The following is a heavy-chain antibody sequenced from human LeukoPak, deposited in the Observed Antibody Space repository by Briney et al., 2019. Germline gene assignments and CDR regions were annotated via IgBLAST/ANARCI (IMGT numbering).Heavy chain of an antibody. CDR1: GGTFSSYA. Sequence: SVKVSCKASGGTFSSYAISWVRQAPGQGLEWMGGIIPIFGTANYAQKLQGRVTMTTDTSTSTAYMELRSLRSDDTAVYYCARDKGYYDFWSGYYTGLRAFDIWGQGTMVTVSS. J-gene: IGHJ3*02. CDR3: ARDKGYYDFWSGYYTGLRAFDI. CDR2: IIPIFGTA. D-gene: IGHD3-3*01. V-gene: IGHV1-69*05.